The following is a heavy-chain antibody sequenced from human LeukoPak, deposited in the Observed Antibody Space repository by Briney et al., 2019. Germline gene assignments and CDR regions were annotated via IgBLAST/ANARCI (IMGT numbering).Heavy chain of an antibody. Sequence: GGSLRLSCAASGFTFSSYAMSWVRQAPGKGLEWVSAISGSGGSTYYADSVKGRFTISRDNAKNSLYLQMNSLRAEDTAVYYCARGGDFSGDFDYWGQGTLVTVSS. D-gene: IGHD6-19*01. J-gene: IGHJ4*02. CDR1: GFTFSSYA. CDR2: ISGSGGST. CDR3: ARGGDFSGDFDY. V-gene: IGHV3-23*01.